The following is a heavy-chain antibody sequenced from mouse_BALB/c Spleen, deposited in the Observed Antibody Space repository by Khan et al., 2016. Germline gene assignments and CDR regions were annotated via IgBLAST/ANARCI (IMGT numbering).Heavy chain of an antibody. D-gene: IGHD2-1*01. CDR2: IDPSDSYT. CDR1: GYTFTSYW. J-gene: IGHJ2*01. CDR3: ARVSYGNSYYFDY. Sequence: QVQLQQSGAELVKPGASVKLSCKASGYTFTSYWMHWVKQRPGQGLEWIGEIDPSDSYTNYNQKFKGKATLTVDKSSSTAYMQLSSLTSEDSAVYYCARVSYGNSYYFDYWGQGTTLTVSS. V-gene: IGHV1-69*02.